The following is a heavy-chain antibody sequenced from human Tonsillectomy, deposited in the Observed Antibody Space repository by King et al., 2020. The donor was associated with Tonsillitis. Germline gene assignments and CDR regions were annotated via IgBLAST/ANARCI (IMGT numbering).Heavy chain of an antibody. CDR1: GYSFTSYW. D-gene: IGHD6-6*01. CDR3: ARRRYSSSSLGWYFDL. J-gene: IGHJ2*01. V-gene: IGHV5-51*03. Sequence: LQLVQSGAEVKKPGESLKISCKGSGYSFTSYWIGWLRQMPGKGLEWMGIIYPGDSDTRYSPSFQGQVTISADKSISTAYLQWSSLKASDTAMYYCARRRYSSSSLGWYFDLWGRGTLVTVSS. CDR2: IYPGDSDT.